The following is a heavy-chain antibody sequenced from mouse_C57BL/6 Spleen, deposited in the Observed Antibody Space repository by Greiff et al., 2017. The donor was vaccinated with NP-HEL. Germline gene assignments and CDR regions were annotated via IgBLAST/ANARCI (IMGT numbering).Heavy chain of an antibody. J-gene: IGHJ2*01. CDR1: GFTFSSYG. D-gene: IGHD4-1*01. CDR3: ARHGPGTRYYFDY. CDR2: ISSGGSYT. Sequence: EVQLVESGGDLVKPGGSLKLSCAASGFTFSSYGMSWVRQTPDKRLEWVATISSGGSYTYYPDSVKGRFTISRDNAKNTLYLQMSSLKSEDTAMYHCARHGPGTRYYFDYWGQGTTLTVSS. V-gene: IGHV5-6*01.